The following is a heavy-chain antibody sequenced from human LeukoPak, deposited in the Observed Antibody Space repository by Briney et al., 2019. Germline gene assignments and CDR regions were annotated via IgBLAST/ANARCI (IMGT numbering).Heavy chain of an antibody. CDR3: ARLYSSEGVVY. CDR2: ISYDGSNK. J-gene: IGHJ4*02. D-gene: IGHD6-25*01. CDR1: GFTFSSYA. Sequence: GGSLRLSCAASGFTFSSYAMHWVRQAPGKGLEWVAVISYDGSNKYYADSVKGRFTISRDNSKNTLYLQMNSLRAEDTAVYYCARLYSSEGVVYWGQGTLVTVSS. V-gene: IGHV3-30-3*01.